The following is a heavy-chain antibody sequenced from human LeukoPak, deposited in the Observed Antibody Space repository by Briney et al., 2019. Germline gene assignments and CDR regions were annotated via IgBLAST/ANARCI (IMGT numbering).Heavy chain of an antibody. V-gene: IGHV3-30*14. Sequence: GRSLRLSCAASGFTFSSYAMHWVRQAPGKGLEWVAVISYDGSNKYYADSVKGRFTISRDNSKNTPYLQMNSLRAEDTAVYYCARDGLGILTGYTLGLYGMDVWGQGTTVTVSS. J-gene: IGHJ6*02. D-gene: IGHD3-9*01. CDR3: ARDGLGILTGYTLGLYGMDV. CDR1: GFTFSSYA. CDR2: ISYDGSNK.